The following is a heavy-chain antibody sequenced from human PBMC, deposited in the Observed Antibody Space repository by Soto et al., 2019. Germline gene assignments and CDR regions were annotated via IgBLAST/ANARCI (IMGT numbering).Heavy chain of an antibody. V-gene: IGHV1-18*01. CDR1: GYTFTSYG. Sequence: ASVKVSCKASGYTFTSYGISWVRQAPGQGLEWMGWISAYNGNTNYAQKFQGWVTMTRDTSISTAYMELSRLRSDDTAVYYCARAIGYCSGGSCYRYYYYGMDVWGQGTTVT. CDR2: ISAYNGNT. J-gene: IGHJ6*02. D-gene: IGHD2-15*01. CDR3: ARAIGYCSGGSCYRYYYYGMDV.